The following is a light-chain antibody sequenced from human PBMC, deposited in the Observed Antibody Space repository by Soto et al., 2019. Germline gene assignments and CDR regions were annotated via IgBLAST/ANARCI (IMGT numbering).Light chain of an antibody. Sequence: QSVLTQPPSASGTPGQRVTISCSGSSSNIGSNYVYWYRQLPGTAPKLLIYRNNQRPSGVPDRFSGSKSGTSASLAISGLRSDDEADYYCTTWDDSLSGRVFGGGTKLTVL. J-gene: IGLJ3*02. CDR3: TTWDDSLSGRV. V-gene: IGLV1-47*01. CDR2: RNN. CDR1: SSNIGSNY.